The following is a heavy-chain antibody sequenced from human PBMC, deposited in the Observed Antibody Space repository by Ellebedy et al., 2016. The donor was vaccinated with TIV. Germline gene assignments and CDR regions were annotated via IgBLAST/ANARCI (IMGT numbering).Heavy chain of an antibody. Sequence: GGSLRLSCAASGFTFSSYRMSWVRQAPGKGLEWVANINQVGSGKYYLDSVKGRFTISRDNAKNSLFLQMNSLRAEDTAVYYCARVVCTGGDCYPGDWGQGTQVTVSS. V-gene: IGHV3-7*01. D-gene: IGHD2-8*02. CDR3: ARVVCTGGDCYPGD. J-gene: IGHJ4*02. CDR2: INQVGSGK. CDR1: GFTFSSYR.